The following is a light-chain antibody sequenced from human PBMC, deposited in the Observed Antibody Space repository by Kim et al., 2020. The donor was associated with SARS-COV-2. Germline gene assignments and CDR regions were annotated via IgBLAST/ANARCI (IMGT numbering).Light chain of an antibody. J-gene: IGLJ3*02. CDR3: CSYAGSGSWV. CDR2: EVS. CDR1: SSDVGIYNL. Sequence: GQSITISCTGTSSDVGIYNLVSWYQQHPGKAPKLMIYEVSKRPSGVSNRFSGSKSGNTASLTISGLQAEDEADYYCCSYAGSGSWVFGGGTQLTVL. V-gene: IGLV2-23*02.